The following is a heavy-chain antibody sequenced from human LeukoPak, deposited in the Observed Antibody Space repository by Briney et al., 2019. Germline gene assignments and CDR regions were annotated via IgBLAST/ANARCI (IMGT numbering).Heavy chain of an antibody. J-gene: IGHJ3*02. D-gene: IGHD3-22*01. CDR2: ISAYNGNT. Sequence: ASVKVSCKASGYTFTSYGISWVQQAPGQGLEWMGWISAYNGNTNYAQKLQGRVTMTTDTSTSTAYMELRSLRSDDTAVYYCARYDSSGYYPGDAFDIWGQGTMVTVSS. CDR3: ARYDSSGYYPGDAFDI. CDR1: GYTFTSYG. V-gene: IGHV1-18*01.